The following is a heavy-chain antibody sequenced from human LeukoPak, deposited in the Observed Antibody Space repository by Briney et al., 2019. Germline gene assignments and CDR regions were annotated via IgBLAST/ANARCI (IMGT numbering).Heavy chain of an antibody. D-gene: IGHD3-10*01. V-gene: IGHV4-34*01. J-gene: IGHJ6*03. CDR3: ARLGSGSYYNVDYYYYYMDV. Sequence: KPSETLSLTCAVYGGSFSGYYWSWIRQPPGKGLEWIGEINHSGSTNYNPSLKSRVTISVDTSKNQFSLKLSSVTAADTAVYYCARLGSGSYYNVDYYYYYMDVWGKGTTVTISS. CDR1: GGSFSGYY. CDR2: INHSGST.